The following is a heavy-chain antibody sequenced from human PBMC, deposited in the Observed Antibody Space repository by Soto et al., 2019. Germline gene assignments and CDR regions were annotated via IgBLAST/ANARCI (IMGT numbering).Heavy chain of an antibody. J-gene: IGHJ6*02. D-gene: IGHD6-19*01. CDR2: ISYDGSNK. V-gene: IGHV3-30-3*01. Sequence: LRLSCAASGFTFGSYAMHWVRQAPGKGLEWLAVISYDGSNKYYADSVKGRFTISRDNSKNTLYLQRNSLGAEDTAVYYCARSMGPYPYSSGWPYYYYGLDVWGHGTTVTVS. CDR1: GFTFGSYA. CDR3: ARSMGPYPYSSGWPYYYYGLDV.